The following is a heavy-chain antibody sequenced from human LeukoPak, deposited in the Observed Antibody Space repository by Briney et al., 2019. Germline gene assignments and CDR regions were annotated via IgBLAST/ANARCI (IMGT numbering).Heavy chain of an antibody. CDR1: GGSISIYY. D-gene: IGHD1-26*01. CDR2: IYNSGST. V-gene: IGHV4-59*03. J-gene: IGHJ4*02. Sequence: SETLSLTCSVSGGSISIYYWSWVRQPPGKGLEWIGYIYNSGSTNYNPSLKSRVTISVDTPKNQFSLKLTSVTAADTAVYYCVRDRELTYWGQGTLVTVSS. CDR3: VRDRELTY.